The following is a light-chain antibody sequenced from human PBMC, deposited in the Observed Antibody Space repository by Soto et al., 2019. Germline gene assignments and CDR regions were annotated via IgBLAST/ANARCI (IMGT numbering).Light chain of an antibody. CDR2: AAS. V-gene: IGKV1-5*01. CDR1: QSIGDY. J-gene: IGKJ1*01. Sequence: QMTQAPSTLSASVGDRATITCRASQSIGDYLAWYQQKAGKAPNLLIYAASRLESGVPSWISGSASATESTPTSSGLHQGASVTYYCQQYNSHSPTFGQGTKVDIK. CDR3: QQYNSHSPT.